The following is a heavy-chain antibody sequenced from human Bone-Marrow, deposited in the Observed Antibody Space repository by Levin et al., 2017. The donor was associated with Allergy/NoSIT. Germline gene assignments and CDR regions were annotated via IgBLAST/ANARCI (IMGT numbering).Heavy chain of an antibody. D-gene: IGHD1-1*01. V-gene: IGHV2-5*02. CDR2: IYWDNDK. CDR1: GLSLTSSPLG. CDR3: AHRRRQVGNWNEGMFDC. Sequence: SGPTLVKPPQTLTLTCTFSGLSLTSSPLGVAWIRQPPGKALEWLAVIYWDNDKRYNPSLRSRLTISKDTSNTQVVLIMTNMDPVDTATYYCAHRRRQVGNWNEGMFDCWGHGTRVTVSS. J-gene: IGHJ3*01.